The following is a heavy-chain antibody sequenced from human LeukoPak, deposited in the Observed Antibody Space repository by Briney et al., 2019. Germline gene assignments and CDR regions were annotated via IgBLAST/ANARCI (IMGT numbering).Heavy chain of an antibody. V-gene: IGHV4-34*01. D-gene: IGHD3-16*01. J-gene: IGHJ4*02. CDR3: ASSGFIPGYY. CDR1: GFTFSSYA. CDR2: INHSGST. Sequence: GSLRLSCAASGFTFSSYAMSWIRQPPGKGLEWIGEINHSGSTNYNPSLKSRVTISVDTSKNQFSLKLSSVTAADTAVYYCASSGFIPGYYWGQGTLVTVSS.